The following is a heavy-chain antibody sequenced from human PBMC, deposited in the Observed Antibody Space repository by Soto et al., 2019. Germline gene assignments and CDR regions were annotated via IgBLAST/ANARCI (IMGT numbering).Heavy chain of an antibody. J-gene: IGHJ4*02. CDR1: GFTFSNYW. V-gene: IGHV3-74*01. D-gene: IGHD1-7*01. CDR2: INGDGSST. CDR3: ARGARNYYYFDC. Sequence: EVQLVESGGGLVQPGGSLRLSCVASGFTFSNYWIHWVRQAPGKGLVWVSRINGDGSSTNYADSVKGQFTISRDNAKNTVYLQMNSLRVEDTAVYYGARGARNYYYFDCWGQGTLVAVSS.